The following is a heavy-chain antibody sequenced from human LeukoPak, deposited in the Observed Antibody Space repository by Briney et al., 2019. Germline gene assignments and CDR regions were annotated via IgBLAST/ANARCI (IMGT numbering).Heavy chain of an antibody. CDR1: GFTFSNYW. D-gene: IGHD2-2*01. Sequence: GGSLRLSCSASGFTFSNYWMSWVRQAPGKGLEWVANIKQDESEEYYVDSVKGRFTISRDNAKSSLYLQMNSLRAEDTAVYYCARALDSSSSRYEAFEEWGQGTLVTVSS. J-gene: IGHJ4*02. CDR2: IKQDESEE. CDR3: ARALDSSSSRYEAFEE. V-gene: IGHV3-7*01.